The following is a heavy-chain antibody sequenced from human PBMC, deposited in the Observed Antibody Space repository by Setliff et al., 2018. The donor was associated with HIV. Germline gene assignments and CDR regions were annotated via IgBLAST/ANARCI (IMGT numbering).Heavy chain of an antibody. CDR1: GYSISSGYY. CDR2: ISYSGSAI. Sequence: LSLTCAVSGYSISSGYYWGWIRQTPGKGLEWVAYISYSGSAIHYADSVKGRFTISRDNAKNSLYLQMNSLRAEDTAVYYCARDRVVGATLDPLDLWGQGTMVTVSS. D-gene: IGHD1-26*01. CDR3: ARDRVVGATLDPLDL. V-gene: IGHV3-11*04. J-gene: IGHJ3*01.